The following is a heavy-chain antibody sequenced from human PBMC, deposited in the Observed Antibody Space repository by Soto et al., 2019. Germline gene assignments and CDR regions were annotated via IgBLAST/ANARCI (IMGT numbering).Heavy chain of an antibody. V-gene: IGHV3-48*01. CDR2: ISGSSGTI. D-gene: IGHD1-26*01. CDR1: GFTFSDYS. J-gene: IGHJ4*02. CDR3: TKDRAVGRDGY. Sequence: EVQLVESGGGLVQPGGSLRLSCAASGFTFSDYSMNWVRQAPGKGLEWLSYISGSSGTIYYADSVRGRFTISRDNAKNSLYLQMNSLRVDDTAVYYCTKDRAVGRDGYWGQGTLVTVSS.